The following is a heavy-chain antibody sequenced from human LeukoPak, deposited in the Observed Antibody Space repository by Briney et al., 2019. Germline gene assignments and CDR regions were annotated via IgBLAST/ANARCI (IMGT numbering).Heavy chain of an antibody. J-gene: IGHJ6*04. CDR2: ISWDGGST. V-gene: IGHV3-43D*04. Sequence: GGSLRLSCAASGFTFDDYAMHWVRQAPGKGLEWVSLISWDGGSTYYADSVKGRFTTSRDNSKNSLYLQMNSLRAEDTALYYCAKDSAGAAGSNYYYGMDVWGKGTTVTVSS. D-gene: IGHD6-13*01. CDR1: GFTFDDYA. CDR3: AKDSAGAAGSNYYYGMDV.